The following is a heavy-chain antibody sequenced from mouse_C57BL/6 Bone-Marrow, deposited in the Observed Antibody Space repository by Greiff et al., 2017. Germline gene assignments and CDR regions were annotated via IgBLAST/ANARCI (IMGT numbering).Heavy chain of an antibody. J-gene: IGHJ2*01. CDR3: ARRTYYYGSSYDYFDY. V-gene: IGHV1-69*01. CDR1: GYTFTSYW. CDR2: IDPSDSYT. Sequence: QVQLQQPGAELVMPGASVKLSCKASGYTFTSYWMHWVKQRPGQGLEWIGEIDPSDSYTNYNQKFKGKSTLTVDKSSSTAYMQLSSLTSEDSAVYYCARRTYYYGSSYDYFDYWGQGTTLTVSS. D-gene: IGHD1-1*01.